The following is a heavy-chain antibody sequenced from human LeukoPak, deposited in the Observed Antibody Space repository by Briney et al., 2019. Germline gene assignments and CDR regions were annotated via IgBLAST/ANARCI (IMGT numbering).Heavy chain of an antibody. D-gene: IGHD2-2*01. Sequence: SQTLSLTCTVSGGSISSGSYYWSWLRQPAGQGLEWIGRIYTSGSTNYNPSLKSRVTISVDTSKNQFSLKLSSVTAADTAVYYCARDHRYCSSTSCFRRGYNWFDPWGQGTLVTVSS. V-gene: IGHV4-61*02. CDR1: GGSISSGSYY. CDR2: IYTSGST. J-gene: IGHJ5*02. CDR3: ARDHRYCSSTSCFRRGYNWFDP.